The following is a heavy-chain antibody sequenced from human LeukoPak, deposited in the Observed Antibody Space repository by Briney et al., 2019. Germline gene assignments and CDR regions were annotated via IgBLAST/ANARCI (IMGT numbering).Heavy chain of an antibody. V-gene: IGHV3-23*01. Sequence: GGSLRLSCAASGFTFSSYDMSWVRQAPGKGLEWVSTISGSGSSTYYADSVKGRFTISRDNSKNTLYLQMNSLRAEDTAVYYRAKGNRGGSFFDYWGQGTLVTVSS. CDR2: ISGSGSST. J-gene: IGHJ4*02. CDR3: AKGNRGGSFFDY. CDR1: GFTFSSYD. D-gene: IGHD2-15*01.